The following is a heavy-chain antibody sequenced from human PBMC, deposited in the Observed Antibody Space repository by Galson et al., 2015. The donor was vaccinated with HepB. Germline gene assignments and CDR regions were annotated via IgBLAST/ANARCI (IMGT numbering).Heavy chain of an antibody. J-gene: IGHJ5*02. Sequence: ETLSLTCTVSGGSINSSHYYWGWIRQPPGKGLEWIGNIYYNGSTSYNPSLKSRVTISVDTSKNHFSLKLSSVTAADTAAYYCARRIGQQLSWFDPWGQGTPVTVSS. CDR3: ARRIGQQLSWFDP. D-gene: IGHD6-13*01. CDR1: GGSINSSHYY. CDR2: IYYNGST. V-gene: IGHV4-39*02.